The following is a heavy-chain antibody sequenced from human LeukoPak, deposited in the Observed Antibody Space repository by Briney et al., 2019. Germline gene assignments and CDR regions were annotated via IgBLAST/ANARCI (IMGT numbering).Heavy chain of an antibody. J-gene: IGHJ5*02. CDR3: AKGDLAVAPADWFDP. D-gene: IGHD6-19*01. CDR1: GFTFSSYA. Sequence: PGGSLRLSCAASGFTFSSYAIHWVRQAPGKGLEWVADISYDGNNKYYADSAKGRFTISRDNSKNTLYLQMNSLRAEDTAVYYCAKGDLAVAPADWFDPWGRGTLVTVSS. V-gene: IGHV3-30-3*01. CDR2: ISYDGNNK.